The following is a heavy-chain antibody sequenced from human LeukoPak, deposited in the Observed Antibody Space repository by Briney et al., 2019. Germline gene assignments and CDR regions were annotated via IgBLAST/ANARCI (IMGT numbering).Heavy chain of an antibody. CDR2: TNPNSGGT. J-gene: IGHJ4*02. CDR3: ARDKYSYGPNYFDY. V-gene: IGHV1-2*06. Sequence: ASVKVSCKASGYTFTGYYMHWVRQAPGQGLEWMGRTNPNSGGTNYAQKFQGRVTMTRDTSISTAYMELSRLRSDDTAVYYCARDKYSYGPNYFDYWGQGTLVTVSS. D-gene: IGHD5-18*01. CDR1: GYTFTGYY.